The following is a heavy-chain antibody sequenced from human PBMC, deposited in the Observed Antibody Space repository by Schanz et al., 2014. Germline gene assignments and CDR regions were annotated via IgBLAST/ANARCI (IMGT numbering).Heavy chain of an antibody. V-gene: IGHV3-13*04. Sequence: EGQLAESGGGLVQPGGSLRLSCAASGFSIRNHDMHWVRQATGAGLEWVSTIGYLGDTYYPDSVKGRFTVSRDSGQNSLYLQMNSLRAGDTAVYYCARGTDWNLHYWGQGALVTVSS. J-gene: IGHJ4*02. CDR3: ARGTDWNLHY. D-gene: IGHD1-1*01. CDR1: GFSIRNHD. CDR2: IGYLGDT.